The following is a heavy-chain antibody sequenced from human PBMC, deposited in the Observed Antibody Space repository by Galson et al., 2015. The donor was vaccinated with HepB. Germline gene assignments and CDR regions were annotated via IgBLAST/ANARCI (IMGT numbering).Heavy chain of an antibody. CDR1: GFTFSSYA. D-gene: IGHD5-24*01. CDR3: AKVTVEMATIGGIWAFDI. V-gene: IGHV3-23*01. CDR2: ISGSGGST. Sequence: SLRLSCAASGFTFSSYAMSWVRQAPGKGLEWVSAISGSGGSTYYADSVKGRFTISRDNSKNTLYLQMNSLRAEDTAVYYCAKVTVEMATIGGIWAFDIWGQGTMVTVSS. J-gene: IGHJ3*02.